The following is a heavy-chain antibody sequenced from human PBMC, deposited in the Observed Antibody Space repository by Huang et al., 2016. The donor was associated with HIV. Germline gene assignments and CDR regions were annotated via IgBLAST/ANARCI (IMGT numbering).Heavy chain of an antibody. V-gene: IGHV4-30-4*08. Sequence: GGSISSGGYYWSWIRQPPGKGLVWIGYIYYSGSTYYNPSLKSRVTISVDTSKNQFSLKLSSVTAADTAVYYCASTDYYDTSGYYSTFDYWGQGTLVTVSS. D-gene: IGHD3-22*01. CDR3: ASTDYYDTSGYYSTFDY. CDR1: GGSISSGGYY. J-gene: IGHJ4*02. CDR2: IYYSGST.